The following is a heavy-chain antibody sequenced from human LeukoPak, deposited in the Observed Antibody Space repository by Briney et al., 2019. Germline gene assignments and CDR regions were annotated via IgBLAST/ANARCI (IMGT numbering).Heavy chain of an antibody. CDR2: IYYSGST. CDR3: ARDSSPDWYFDL. V-gene: IGHV4-59*01. CDR1: GGSISSYY. J-gene: IGHJ2*01. Sequence: SETLSLTCTVSGGSISSYYWSWIRQPPGKGLEWIGYIYYSGSTNYNPSLKSRVTISVDTSKNQFSLKLSSVTAVDTAVYYCARDSSPDWYFDLWGRGTLVTVSS.